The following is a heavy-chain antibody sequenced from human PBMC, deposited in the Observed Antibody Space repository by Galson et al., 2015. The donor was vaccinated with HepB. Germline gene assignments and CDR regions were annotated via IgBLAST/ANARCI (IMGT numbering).Heavy chain of an antibody. Sequence: SLRLSCAASGFTFSSYGMHWVRQAPGKGLEWVAVIWYDGSNKYYADSVKGRFTISRDNSKNTLYLQMNSLRAEDTAVYYCARVLHSPATYGMDVWGQGTTVTVSS. CDR3: ARVLHSPATYGMDV. V-gene: IGHV3-33*01. CDR2: IWYDGSNK. D-gene: IGHD5-18*01. J-gene: IGHJ6*02. CDR1: GFTFSSYG.